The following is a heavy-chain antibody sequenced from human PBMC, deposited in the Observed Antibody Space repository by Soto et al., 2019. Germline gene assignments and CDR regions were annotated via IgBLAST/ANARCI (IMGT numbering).Heavy chain of an antibody. CDR2: IYYSGST. D-gene: IGHD5-18*01. CDR1: GGSISSYY. J-gene: IGHJ6*02. Sequence: SETLSLTCTVSGGSISSYYWSWIRQPPGKGLEWIGYIYYSGSTNYNPSLKSRVTISVDTSKNQFSLKLSSVTAADTAVYYCARQGPYSYGYYYYGMDVWGQGTTVTVSS. CDR3: ARQGPYSYGYYYYGMDV. V-gene: IGHV4-59*08.